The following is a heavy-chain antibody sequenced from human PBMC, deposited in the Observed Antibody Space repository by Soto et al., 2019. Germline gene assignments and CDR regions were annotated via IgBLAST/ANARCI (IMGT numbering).Heavy chain of an antibody. Sequence: ASVKVSCKASGGTFSSYAISWVRQAPGQGLEWMGGIIPIFGIANYAQKFQGRVTITADKSTITAYMELSSLRSEDTAVYYCARETFDWKLLWFGELFHFDYWGQGTLVTVSS. V-gene: IGHV1-69*10. CDR3: ARETFDWKLLWFGELFHFDY. CDR2: IIPIFGIA. CDR1: GGTFSSYA. D-gene: IGHD3-10*01. J-gene: IGHJ4*02.